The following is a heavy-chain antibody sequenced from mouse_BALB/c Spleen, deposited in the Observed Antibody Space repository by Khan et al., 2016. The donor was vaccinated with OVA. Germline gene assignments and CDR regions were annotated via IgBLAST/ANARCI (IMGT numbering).Heavy chain of an antibody. Sequence: QVQLKQSGPGLVAPSQSLSITCTISGFSLTSYDLHWVRQPPGKGLEWLVVIWSDGSTTYNSALKSRLSISKDNSKSQVFLKMNSLQTDDTAMYYCARHDRYFYAMDYWGQGTSVTVSS. J-gene: IGHJ4*01. CDR3: ARHDRYFYAMDY. CDR1: GFSLTSYD. D-gene: IGHD2-14*01. V-gene: IGHV2-6-1*01. CDR2: IWSDGST.